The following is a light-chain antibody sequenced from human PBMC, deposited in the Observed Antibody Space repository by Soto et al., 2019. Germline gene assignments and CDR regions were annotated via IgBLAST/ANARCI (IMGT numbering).Light chain of an antibody. CDR1: QSVSSS. V-gene: IGKV3-11*01. Sequence: EIVLTHSPATLSLSPGKRATLSCRASQSVSSSXAWYQQKPGQAPRLLIYPASNRATGSPARFSGSGSATDFTRTISSRESDYCSVYYLQQRRKGTVTFGQGTKVDIK. CDR3: QQRRKGTVT. CDR2: PAS. J-gene: IGKJ1*01.